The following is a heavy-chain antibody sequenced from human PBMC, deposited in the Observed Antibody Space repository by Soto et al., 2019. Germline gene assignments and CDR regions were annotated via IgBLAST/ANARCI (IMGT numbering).Heavy chain of an antibody. V-gene: IGHV4-59*08. D-gene: IGHD2-15*01. Sequence: PSETLSLTYTVSGGSISSYYWSWIRQPPGKRLEWIGYIYYSRCTNYNPSLKSPVTISVETSKNHFDVKLISVTAPDTTEYYCASSPYYRSGGSCYQPPDYWGQGTLVTVSS. J-gene: IGHJ4*02. CDR3: ASSPYYRSGGSCYQPPDY. CDR1: GGSISSYY. CDR2: IYYSRCT.